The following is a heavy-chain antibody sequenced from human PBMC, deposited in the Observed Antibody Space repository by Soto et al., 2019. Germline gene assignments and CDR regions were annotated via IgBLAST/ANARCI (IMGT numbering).Heavy chain of an antibody. CDR1: GYTFTSYY. CDR2: INPSGGST. CDR3: ARDLYYDSSGYYHPHHYFDY. Sequence: ASVKVSCKASGYTFTSYYMHWVRQAPGQGLEWMGIINPSGGSTSYAQKFQGRVTMTRDTSTSTVYMELSSLRSEDTAVYYCARDLYYDSSGYYHPHHYFDYWGQGTLVTVSS. V-gene: IGHV1-46*01. D-gene: IGHD3-22*01. J-gene: IGHJ4*02.